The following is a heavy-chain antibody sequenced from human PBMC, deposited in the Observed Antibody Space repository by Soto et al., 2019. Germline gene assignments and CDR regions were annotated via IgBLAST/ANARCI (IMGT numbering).Heavy chain of an antibody. CDR2: IKQDGSEK. V-gene: IGHV3-7*05. D-gene: IGHD3-9*01. CDR3: ARDQGHYDILTAYLFDY. Sequence: GGSLRLSCAASGFTFSSYWMSWVRQAPGKGLEWVANIKQDGSEKYYVDSVKGRFTISRDNAKNSLYLQMNSLRAEDTAVYYCARDQGHYDILTAYLFDYWGQGTLVNVSS. CDR1: GFTFSSYW. J-gene: IGHJ4*02.